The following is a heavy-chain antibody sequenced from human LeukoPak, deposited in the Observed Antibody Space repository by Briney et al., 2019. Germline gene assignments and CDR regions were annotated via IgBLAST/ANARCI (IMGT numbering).Heavy chain of an antibody. CDR1: GYTFTGYY. Sequence: ASVKVSCKASGYTFTGYYMYWVRQAPGQGLEWMGWINPNSGGTNYAQKFQGRVTMTRDTSISTAYMELSRLRSDDTAVYYCARIIFRKAARVDAFDIWGQGTMVTVSS. J-gene: IGHJ3*02. V-gene: IGHV1-2*02. CDR2: INPNSGGT. CDR3: ARIIFRKAARVDAFDI. D-gene: IGHD6-6*01.